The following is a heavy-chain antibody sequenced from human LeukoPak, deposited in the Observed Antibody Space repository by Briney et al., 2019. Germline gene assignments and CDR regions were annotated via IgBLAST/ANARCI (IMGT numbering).Heavy chain of an antibody. D-gene: IGHD3-22*01. CDR2: ISSSGSAI. CDR1: GFTFSSYE. CDR3: AREKLSFFASSGYFDY. Sequence: GGSLRLSCAASGFTFSSYEMNWVRQAPGKGLEWVSFISSSGSAIHYADSVRGRFTISRDNAKNSLYLQMSRLRAEDTAVYYCAREKLSFFASSGYFDYWGQGTLVTVSS. J-gene: IGHJ4*02. V-gene: IGHV3-48*03.